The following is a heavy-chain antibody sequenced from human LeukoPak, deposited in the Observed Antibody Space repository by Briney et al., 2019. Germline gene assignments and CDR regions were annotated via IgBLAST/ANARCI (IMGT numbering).Heavy chain of an antibody. CDR3: ARGDHSSRRLDY. CDR1: GFTFSSYA. Sequence: GGSLRLSCAASGFTFSSYAMHWVRQAPGKGLEWVAVISYDGSNKYYADSVKGRFTISRDNSKNTLYLQMNSLRAEDTAVYYCARGDHSSRRLDYWGQGTLVTVSS. V-gene: IGHV3-30*14. D-gene: IGHD6-13*01. CDR2: ISYDGSNK. J-gene: IGHJ4*02.